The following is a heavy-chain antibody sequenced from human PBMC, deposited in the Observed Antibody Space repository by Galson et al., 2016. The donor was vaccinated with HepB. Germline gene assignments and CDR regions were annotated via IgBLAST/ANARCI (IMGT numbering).Heavy chain of an antibody. CDR1: GYTFINYF. CDR2: INPSSGGSA. CDR3: ARDNGYSYGYWDY. D-gene: IGHD5-18*01. J-gene: IGHJ4*02. V-gene: IGHV1-46*01. Sequence: SVKVSCKASGYTFINYFLHWVRQAPGQGPEWVGIINPSSGGSANFAQKFQGRVSMTSDRSTSTVYMELSSLRSEDTAVYYCARDNGYSYGYWDYWGQGTLVTVSS.